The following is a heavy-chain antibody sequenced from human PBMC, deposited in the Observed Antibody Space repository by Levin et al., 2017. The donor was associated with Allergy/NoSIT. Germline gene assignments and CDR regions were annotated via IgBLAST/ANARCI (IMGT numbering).Heavy chain of an antibody. CDR3: ARAYYYGSGSDRDRGWFDY. CDR1: GYTFTSYY. CDR2: INPSGGST. J-gene: IGHJ4*02. V-gene: IGHV1-46*01. D-gene: IGHD3-10*01. Sequence: GESLKISCKASGYTFTSYYMHWVRQAPGQGLEWMGIINPSGGSTSYAQKFQGRVTMTRDTSTSTVYMELSSLRSEDTAVYYCARAYYYGSGSDRDRGWFDYWGQGTLVTVSS.